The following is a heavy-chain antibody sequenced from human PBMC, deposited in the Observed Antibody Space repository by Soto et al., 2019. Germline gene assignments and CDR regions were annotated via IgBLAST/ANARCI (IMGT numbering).Heavy chain of an antibody. J-gene: IGHJ5*02. V-gene: IGHV2-5*01. Sequence: ESGPTLVNPTQTLTLTCTFSGFSLSTSGVGVGWIRQPPGKALEWLALIYWNDDKRYSPSLKSRLTITKDTSKNQVVLTMTNMDPVDTATYYCAHRLVGKHQQLGTNWFDPWGQGTLVTVSS. CDR3: AHRLVGKHQQLGTNWFDP. D-gene: IGHD6-13*01. CDR2: IYWNDDK. CDR1: GFSLSTSGVG.